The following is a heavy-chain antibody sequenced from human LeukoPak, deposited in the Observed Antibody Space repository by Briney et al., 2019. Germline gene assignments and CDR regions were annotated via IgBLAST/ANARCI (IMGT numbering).Heavy chain of an antibody. Sequence: SVKVFCKASGGTFSSYAISWVRQAPGQGLEWMGGIIPIFGTANYAQKFQGRVTITADESTSTAYMELSSLRSEETAVYYCARGYCSGGSCYIWFDPWGQGTLVTVSS. CDR3: ARGYCSGGSCYIWFDP. V-gene: IGHV1-69*13. J-gene: IGHJ5*02. CDR1: GGTFSSYA. D-gene: IGHD2-15*01. CDR2: IIPIFGTA.